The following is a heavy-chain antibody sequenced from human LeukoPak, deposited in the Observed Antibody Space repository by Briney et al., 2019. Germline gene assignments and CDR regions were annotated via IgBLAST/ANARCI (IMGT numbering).Heavy chain of an antibody. CDR2: ISGSGGST. CDR1: GFTFSSYA. CDR3: AKENQLLTKSSRSFDP. Sequence: GGSLRLSCAASGFTFSSYAMSWVRQAPGKGLEWGSAISGSGGSTYYADSVKGRFTISRDNSKNKLYLQMNSLRAEDTAVYYCAKENQLLTKSSRSFDPWGQGTLVTVSS. D-gene: IGHD2-2*01. V-gene: IGHV3-23*01. J-gene: IGHJ5*02.